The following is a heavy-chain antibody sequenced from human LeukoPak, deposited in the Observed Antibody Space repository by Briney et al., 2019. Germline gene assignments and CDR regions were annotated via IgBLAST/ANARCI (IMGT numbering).Heavy chain of an antibody. Sequence: KPSETLSLTCAVYGGSFSGYYWSWIRQPPGKGLEWIGEINHSGSTNYNPSLKSRVTISVDTSKNQFSLKLSSVTAADTAVYYCARGRLDFWSGYYPASRYYYYMDVWGKGTTVTVSS. D-gene: IGHD3-3*01. CDR2: INHSGST. V-gene: IGHV4-34*01. J-gene: IGHJ6*03. CDR3: ARGRLDFWSGYYPASRYYYYMDV. CDR1: GGSFSGYY.